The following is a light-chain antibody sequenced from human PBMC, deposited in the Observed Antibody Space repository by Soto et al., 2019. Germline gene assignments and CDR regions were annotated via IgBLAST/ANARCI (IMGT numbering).Light chain of an antibody. CDR3: QQFNSYPWLT. Sequence: AIQLTQSPSSLSASVGDRVTITFRASQGISSALAWYQQKPGKAPKLRIYDASSLESGVPSRFSGSGSGTDFTLTISSLQPKAFATYDCQQFNSYPWLTCGGGPKVEIK. J-gene: IGKJ4*01. V-gene: IGKV1-13*02. CDR1: QGISSA. CDR2: DAS.